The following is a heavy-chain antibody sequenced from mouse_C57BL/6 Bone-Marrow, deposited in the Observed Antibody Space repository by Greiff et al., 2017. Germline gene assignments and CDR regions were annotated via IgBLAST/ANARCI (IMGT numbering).Heavy chain of an antibody. CDR2: IDPEIGDT. CDR1: GFNIKDDY. CDR3: TRSLIYYGTNY. D-gene: IGHD1-1*01. V-gene: IGHV14-4*01. J-gene: IGHJ2*01. Sequence: EVQVVESGAELVRPGASVKLSCTASGFNIKDDYIHWVKQRPEQGLEWIGWIDPEIGDTEYAPKFQDKATITADTSSNTAYLQLSSLTSEDTAVYYCTRSLIYYGTNYWGQGTTLTVSS.